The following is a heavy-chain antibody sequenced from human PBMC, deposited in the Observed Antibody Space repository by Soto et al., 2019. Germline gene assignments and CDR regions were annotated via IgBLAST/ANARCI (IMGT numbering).Heavy chain of an antibody. Sequence: EVQLLESGGGLVQPAGSLRLSCAASGFTFSIYTMSWFRQAPGKGLEWVSSIYGNGRSTFYSASVKGRFTISRDNSGKSVYLQMSSLRAEDSAIYYCAKDFTPDSRWDIDYRRKGSLVTVSS. CDR2: IYGNGRST. J-gene: IGHJ4*02. V-gene: IGHV3-23*01. CDR1: GFTFSIYT. CDR3: AKDFTPDSRWDIDY. D-gene: IGHD1-26*01.